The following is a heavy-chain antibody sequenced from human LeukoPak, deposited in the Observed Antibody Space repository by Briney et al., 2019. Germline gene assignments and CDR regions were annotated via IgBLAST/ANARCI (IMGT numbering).Heavy chain of an antibody. Sequence: GGSLRLSCAASGFTFRNYGMHWVRQAPGKGLEWVALISYDGSNKYYADSVKGRFTISRDNSKNSLYLQMNSLRAEDTAVYYCARVAVRGVIGDPWGQGTLVTVSS. CDR2: ISYDGSNK. J-gene: IGHJ5*02. CDR1: GFTFRNYG. V-gene: IGHV3-30*03. D-gene: IGHD3-10*01. CDR3: ARVAVRGVIGDP.